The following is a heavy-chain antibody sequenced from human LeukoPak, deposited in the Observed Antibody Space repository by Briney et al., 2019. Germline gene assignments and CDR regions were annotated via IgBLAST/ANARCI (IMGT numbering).Heavy chain of an antibody. J-gene: IGHJ4*02. V-gene: IGHV4-39*07. Sequence: SETLSLTCTVSGASVTSYYWGWIRQPPGKGLEWIGSIYYSGSTYYNPSLKSRVTISVDTSKNQFSLKLSSVTVADTAVYYCASGVQGVVPDYWGQGTLVTVSS. CDR3: ASGVQGVVPDY. CDR1: GASVTSYY. D-gene: IGHD3-22*01. CDR2: IYYSGST.